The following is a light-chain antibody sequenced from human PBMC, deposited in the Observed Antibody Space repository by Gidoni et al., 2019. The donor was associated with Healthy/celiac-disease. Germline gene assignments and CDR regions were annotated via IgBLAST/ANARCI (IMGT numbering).Light chain of an antibody. Sequence: HSSLTQPRSVSGSPGQSVTISCTGTSSEVGGYNYVSWYQQHPGKAPKIIIYDVSKRPSGVPDRFSGSKSGNTASLTISGLQAEDEADYYCCSYAGSYVFGTGTKVTVL. CDR1: SSEVGGYNY. CDR3: CSYAGSYV. CDR2: DVS. V-gene: IGLV2-11*01. J-gene: IGLJ1*01.